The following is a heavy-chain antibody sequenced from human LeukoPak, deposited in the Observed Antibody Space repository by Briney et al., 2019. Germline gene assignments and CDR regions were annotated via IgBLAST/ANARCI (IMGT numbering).Heavy chain of an antibody. Sequence: GGSLRLSCAASGFTFSSYWMHWVRQAPGKGLVWVSRINSDGSSTSYADSVKGRFTISRDNAKNTLYLQMNSLRAEDTAVYYCARWEGDYYYYGMDVWGQGTTVTVSS. J-gene: IGHJ6*02. CDR3: ARWEGDYYYYGMDV. CDR1: GFTFSSYW. D-gene: IGHD2-21*01. V-gene: IGHV3-74*01. CDR2: INSDGSST.